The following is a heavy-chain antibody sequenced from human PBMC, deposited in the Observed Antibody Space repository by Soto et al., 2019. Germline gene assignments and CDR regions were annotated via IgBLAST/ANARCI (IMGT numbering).Heavy chain of an antibody. CDR2: ISYDGSEK. Sequence: QVQLVESGGGVVQPGRSLRLSCAASGFTFSSYGMHWVRQAPGKGLEWVAVISYDGSEKYYAVSVKGRFTISRDNSKNTRYLQMNSLRTEDTAVYYCATGAVTTSLYYFDYWGQGTLVPVSS. CDR3: ATGAVTTSLYYFDY. CDR1: GFTFSSYG. V-gene: IGHV3-30*03. J-gene: IGHJ4*02. D-gene: IGHD4-17*01.